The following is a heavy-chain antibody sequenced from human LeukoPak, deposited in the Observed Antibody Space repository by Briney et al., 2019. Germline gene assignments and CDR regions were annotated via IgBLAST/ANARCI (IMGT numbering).Heavy chain of an antibody. D-gene: IGHD3-22*01. Sequence: PSQTLSLTCTVSGGSISSGDYYWSWIRQPPGKGLEWLVYIYYSVSTYYNPPLKSRVTISVDTSKNQFSLKLSSVTAADTAVYYCARVGPYDSSGYLDYWGQGTLVTVSS. CDR2: IYYSVST. CDR1: GGSISSGDYY. J-gene: IGHJ4*02. V-gene: IGHV4-30-4*08. CDR3: ARVGPYDSSGYLDY.